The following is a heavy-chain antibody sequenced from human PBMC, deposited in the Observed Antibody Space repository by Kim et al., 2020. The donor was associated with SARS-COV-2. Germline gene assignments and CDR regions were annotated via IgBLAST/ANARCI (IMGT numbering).Heavy chain of an antibody. CDR3: VRVDDIVVVTANDWYCDL. J-gene: IGHJ2*01. V-gene: IGHV1-69*13. CDR2: IIPIFGTA. D-gene: IGHD2-21*02. CDR1: GGTFSSYA. Sequence: AVKVSCKASGGTFSSYAISWVRQAPGQGLEWMGGIIPIFGTANYVQKFQGRVTITADESTNTAYMELSSLSSEDTAVYYCVRVDDIVVVTANDWYCDLWGRGTLVTVSS.